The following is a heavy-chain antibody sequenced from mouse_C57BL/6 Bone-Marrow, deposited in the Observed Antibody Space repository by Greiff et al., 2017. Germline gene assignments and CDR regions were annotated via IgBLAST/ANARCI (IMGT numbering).Heavy chain of an antibody. D-gene: IGHD1-1*01. Sequence: EVKLMESGGGLVQPGGSMQLSCAASGFTFRDAWMDWVRQSPEKGLEWVAEIRNKANNHATYYAESVKGRFTISRDDSKSSVYLQLNSLRAEDTGIYYCTSPRAVVATGYFDVWGTGTTVTVSS. CDR1: GFTFRDAW. V-gene: IGHV6-6*01. J-gene: IGHJ1*03. CDR3: TSPRAVVATGYFDV. CDR2: IRNKANNHAT.